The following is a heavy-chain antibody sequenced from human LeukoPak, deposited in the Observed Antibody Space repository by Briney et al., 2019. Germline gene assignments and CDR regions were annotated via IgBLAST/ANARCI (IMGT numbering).Heavy chain of an antibody. CDR1: GGSISSGGYY. D-gene: IGHD3-22*01. J-gene: IGHJ4*02. Sequence: SETLSLTCTVSGGSISSGGYYWSWIRQHPGKGLEWIGYIYYSGSTYYNPSLKSRVTISVDTSKNQFSLKLSSVTAAGTAVYYCARAPDAEYDSSGYLDYWGQGTLVTVSS. CDR2: IYYSGST. V-gene: IGHV4-31*03. CDR3: ARAPDAEYDSSGYLDY.